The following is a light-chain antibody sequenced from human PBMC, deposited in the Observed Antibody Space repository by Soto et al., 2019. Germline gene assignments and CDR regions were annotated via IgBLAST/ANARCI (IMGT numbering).Light chain of an antibody. V-gene: IGLV2-14*01. J-gene: IGLJ1*01. Sequence: QSVLTQPASVSGSPGQSITISCTGTSRDVGGYNYVSWYQQHPGKAPKLMIYDVRNRPSGVSNRFSGSKSVNTASLTISGLQAEDEADYYCSSHTTISTYVFGTGTQLTVL. CDR3: SSHTTISTYV. CDR2: DVR. CDR1: SRDVGGYNY.